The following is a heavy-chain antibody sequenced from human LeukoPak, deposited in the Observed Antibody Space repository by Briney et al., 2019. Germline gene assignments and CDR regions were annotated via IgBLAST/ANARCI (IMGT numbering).Heavy chain of an antibody. CDR1: GFTFSNAW. D-gene: IGHD6-13*01. Sequence: GGSLRLSCAASGFTFSNAWMNWVRQAPGKGLEWVGRIKSKTDGGTTDYAAPVKGRFTISRDDSKNTLYLQMNSQKTEDTAVYYCTTDLGYSSSDFDYWGQGTLVTVSS. J-gene: IGHJ4*02. CDR2: IKSKTDGGTT. V-gene: IGHV3-15*07. CDR3: TTDLGYSSSDFDY.